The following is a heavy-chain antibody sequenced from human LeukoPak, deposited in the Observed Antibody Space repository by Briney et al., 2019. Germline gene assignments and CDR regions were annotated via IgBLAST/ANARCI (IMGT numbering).Heavy chain of an antibody. CDR3: SRYDSDTGDFDP. D-gene: IGHD3-10*01. V-gene: IGHV4-34*01. Sequence: PSETLSLTCAVYGGSFSGYYWSWIRQPPGKGLEWIGEINHSGSTNYNPSFKSRVSISIDRSRTQFSLKLSSVTAADTAFYYCSRYDSDTGDFDPWGQGTLVTISS. CDR1: GGSFSGYY. J-gene: IGHJ5*02. CDR2: INHSGST.